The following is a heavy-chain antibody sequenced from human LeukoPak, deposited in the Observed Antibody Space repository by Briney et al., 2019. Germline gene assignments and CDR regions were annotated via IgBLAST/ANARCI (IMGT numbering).Heavy chain of an antibody. D-gene: IGHD1-26*01. CDR1: GDSVSSNSAA. V-gene: IGHV6-1*01. CDR3: VRDQKRDGSYFDY. Sequence: SQTLSLTCAISGDSVSSNSAAWNWIRQSPSGGLEWLGRTYYRSGWYNDYAVSVKSRITINPDTSKNQFSLQLNSVTPEDTAVYYCVRDQKRDGSYFDYWGQGTLVTVPS. CDR2: TYYRSGWYN. J-gene: IGHJ4*02.